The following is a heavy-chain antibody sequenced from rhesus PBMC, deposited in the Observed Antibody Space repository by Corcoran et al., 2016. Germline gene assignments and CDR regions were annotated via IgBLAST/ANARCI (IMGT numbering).Heavy chain of an antibody. CDR3: AKVRYSGSWNACLDY. V-gene: IGHV2-174*01. D-gene: IGHD6-25*01. CDR1: GFSISTSGMG. J-gene: IGHJ4*01. Sequence: QVTLKESGPALVKPTQTVTLTCPFSGFSISTSGMGVGWIRQPPGKALEWLALIYWDDDKYYITSLKSRLTISKDTSKNQVVLTMTNMDPVDTATYYCAKVRYSGSWNACLDYWGQGVLVTVSS. CDR2: IYWDDDK.